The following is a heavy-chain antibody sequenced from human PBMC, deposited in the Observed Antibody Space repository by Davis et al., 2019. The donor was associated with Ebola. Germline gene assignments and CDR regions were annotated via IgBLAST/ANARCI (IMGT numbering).Heavy chain of an antibody. D-gene: IGHD2-2*01. V-gene: IGHV3-66*01. Sequence: GESLKISCAASGFTVSSNHMSWVRQAPGKGLEWVSVIYDQTTAYADSVKGRFTISRDNTKNTLYLQMNSLRGEDTAVYYCVRDTSHQLPHWLYYFYGMDVWGQGTTVTVSS. J-gene: IGHJ6*02. CDR3: VRDTSHQLPHWLYYFYGMDV. CDR1: GFTVSSNH. CDR2: IYDQTT.